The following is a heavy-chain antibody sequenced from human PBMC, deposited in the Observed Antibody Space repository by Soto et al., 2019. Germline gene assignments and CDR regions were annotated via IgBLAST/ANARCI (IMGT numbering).Heavy chain of an antibody. CDR3: ARGAEHQLLSRNYFYGMDV. V-gene: IGHV3-30*05. D-gene: IGHD1-1*01. Sequence: QVQLVESGGGVVQPGRSLRLSCAASGFTLSRYGMHWVRQAPGKGLEWVAVISFEGNTQYYADSVKGRFTISRDNSKDTLCLQIPSLRPEDTAVYYCARGAEHQLLSRNYFYGMDVWGQGTTVSVSS. CDR2: ISFEGNTQ. J-gene: IGHJ6*02. CDR1: GFTLSRYG.